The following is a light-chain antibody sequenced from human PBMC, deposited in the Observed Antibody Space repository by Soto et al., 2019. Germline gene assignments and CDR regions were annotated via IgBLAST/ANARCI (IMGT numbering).Light chain of an antibody. CDR1: QIVGSN. J-gene: IGKJ3*01. CDR2: GAS. V-gene: IGKV3-15*01. CDR3: QQYDNLPLT. Sequence: ERVMTQSPATLSVSPGERATLSCRASQIVGSNLAWYQQKPCQAPRLLIFGASSRATGVPASFSGSGSGTEFTLTINSLQSEDFAVYFCQQYDNLPLTFGPGTTVDIK.